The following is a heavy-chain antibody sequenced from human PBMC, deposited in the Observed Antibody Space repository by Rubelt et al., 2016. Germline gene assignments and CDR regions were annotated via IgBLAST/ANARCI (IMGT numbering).Heavy chain of an antibody. CDR3: ARYNHGSRDY. D-gene: IGHD5-18*01. Sequence: EVQLVESGGGLVKPGGSLRLSCAASGFSFSIYGMNWVRQAPGKGLAWVANIKEDGSEKYYVDSVKGRFTISRDNARNSLYLQMNSRRAEDTAVYYCARYNHGSRDYWGQGTLVTVSS. CDR1: GFSFSIYG. CDR2: IKEDGSEK. J-gene: IGHJ4*02. V-gene: IGHV3-7*03.